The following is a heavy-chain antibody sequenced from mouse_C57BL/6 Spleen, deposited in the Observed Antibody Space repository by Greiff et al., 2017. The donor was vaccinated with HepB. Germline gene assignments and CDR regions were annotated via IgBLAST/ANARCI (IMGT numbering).Heavy chain of an antibody. V-gene: IGHV3-6*01. Sequence: QSGPGLVKPSQSLSLTCSVTGYSITSGYYWNWIRQFPGNKLEWMGYISYDGSNNYNPSLKNRISITRDTSKNQFFLKLNSVTTEDTATYYCAREDHYYGSSYRYFDVWGTGTTVTVSS. CDR3: AREDHYYGSSYRYFDV. D-gene: IGHD1-1*01. CDR2: ISYDGSN. J-gene: IGHJ1*03. CDR1: GYSITSGYY.